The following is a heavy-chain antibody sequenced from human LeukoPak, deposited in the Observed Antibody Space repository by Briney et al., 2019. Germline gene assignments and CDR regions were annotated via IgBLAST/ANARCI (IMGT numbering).Heavy chain of an antibody. J-gene: IGHJ4*02. V-gene: IGHV4-30-4*01. CDR3: ARLSSSSWYFDS. CDR2: IYYSGST. Sequence: SETLSLTCTVSGGSISRGDYYWSWIRQPPGKGLEWIGYIYYSGSTDYNPSLKSRVTISVDTSKNQFSLKLSSVTAADTAVYYCARLSSSSWYFDSWGQGTLVTVSS. D-gene: IGHD6-13*01. CDR1: GGSISRGDYY.